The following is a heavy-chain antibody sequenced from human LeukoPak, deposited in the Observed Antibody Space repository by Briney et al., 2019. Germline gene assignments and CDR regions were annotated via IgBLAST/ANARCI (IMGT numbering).Heavy chain of an antibody. J-gene: IGHJ4*02. CDR3: ARDGRFGEFADY. CDR2: IYSGGST. Sequence: GGSLRLSCAASGFTVSSNYMSWVRQAPGKGLEWVSVIYSGGSTYYADSVKGRFTVSRDNFKNTLYLQMNSLRAEDTAVYYCARDGRFGEFADYWGQGTLVTVSS. V-gene: IGHV3-53*01. D-gene: IGHD3-10*01. CDR1: GFTVSSNY.